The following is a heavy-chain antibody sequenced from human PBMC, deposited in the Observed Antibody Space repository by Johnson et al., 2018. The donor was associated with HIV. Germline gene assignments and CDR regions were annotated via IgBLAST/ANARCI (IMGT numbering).Heavy chain of an antibody. V-gene: IGHV3-11*04. J-gene: IGHJ3*02. Sequence: SGFTFSDYYMSWIRQAPGKGLEWVSYISSSGSTIYYADSVKGRFTISRDNAKNSLYLQMNSLRAEDTAVYYCAGGYGSGSGDAFDIWGQGTMVTVSS. CDR2: ISSSGSTI. D-gene: IGHD3-10*01. CDR1: GFTFSDYY. CDR3: AGGYGSGSGDAFDI.